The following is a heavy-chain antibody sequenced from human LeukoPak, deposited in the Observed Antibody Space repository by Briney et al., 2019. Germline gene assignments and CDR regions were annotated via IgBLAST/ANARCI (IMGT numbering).Heavy chain of an antibody. CDR2: ISYDGSNK. Sequence: GGSLRLSCAASGFTFSSYAMHWVRQAPGKGLEWVAVISYDGSNKYYADSVKGRFTISRDNSKNTLYLQMNSLRAEDTAVYYCARSGTTMIEGAFDIWGQGTMVTVSS. V-gene: IGHV3-30-3*01. J-gene: IGHJ3*02. CDR1: GFTFSSYA. D-gene: IGHD3-22*01. CDR3: ARSGTTMIEGAFDI.